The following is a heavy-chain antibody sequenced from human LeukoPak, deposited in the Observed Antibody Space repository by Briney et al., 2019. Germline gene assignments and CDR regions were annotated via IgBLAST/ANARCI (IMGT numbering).Heavy chain of an antibody. CDR3: ARGIAVAGTLYYFDY. Sequence: ASVKVTCKASGYTLTSYGISWVRHAPGQGLEWMGWISAYNGNTNYAQKLQGRVTMTTDTSPSTAYMELRSLRPDDTAVYYCARGIAVAGTLYYFDYWGQGTLVTVSS. CDR1: GYTLTSYG. V-gene: IGHV1-18*01. D-gene: IGHD6-19*01. CDR2: ISAYNGNT. J-gene: IGHJ4*02.